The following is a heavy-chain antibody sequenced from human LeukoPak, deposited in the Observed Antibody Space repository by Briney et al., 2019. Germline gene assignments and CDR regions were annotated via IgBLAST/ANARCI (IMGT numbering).Heavy chain of an antibody. J-gene: IGHJ5*02. CDR2: ISGYNGNT. D-gene: IGHD3-3*01. CDR3: ARDPTIFGVAGTNWFDP. CDR1: GYTFTSYG. V-gene: IGHV1-18*01. Sequence: ASVKVSCKASGYTFTSYGISWVRQAPGQGLEWMGWISGYNGNTNYAQKFQVRVTMTTDTSTSTAYMELRSLRSDDTAVYYCARDPTIFGVAGTNWFDPWGQGTLVTVSS.